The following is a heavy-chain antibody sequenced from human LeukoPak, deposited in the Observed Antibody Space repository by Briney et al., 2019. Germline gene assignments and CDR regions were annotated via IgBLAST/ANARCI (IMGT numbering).Heavy chain of an antibody. J-gene: IGHJ4*02. CDR3: ARSAAGASYDC. CDR2: ISSSSASI. Sequence: GGSLRLSCAASGFTFSSYSMSWVRQAPGKGLEWVSSISSSSASIFYADSVKGRFTLSRDNAENSLYLQMNSLRAEDTAVYFCARSAAGASYDCWGQGTLVTASS. V-gene: IGHV3-21*06. D-gene: IGHD2-21*02. CDR1: GFTFSSYS.